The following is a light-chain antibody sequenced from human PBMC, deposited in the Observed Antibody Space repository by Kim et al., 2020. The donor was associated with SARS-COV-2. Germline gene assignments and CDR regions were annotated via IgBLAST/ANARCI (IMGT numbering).Light chain of an antibody. Sequence: EMVLTQSPGTLSVSPGERATLSCRASQSVSSNYLAWYQQKLGQAPRHLIYDASIRAAGIPDRFSGSGSGTDFTLTISRLEPEDSAMYYCQQYGRSRAPFGQGAKVDIK. CDR2: DAS. CDR3: QQYGRSRAP. J-gene: IGKJ1*01. CDR1: QSVSSNY. V-gene: IGKV3-20*01.